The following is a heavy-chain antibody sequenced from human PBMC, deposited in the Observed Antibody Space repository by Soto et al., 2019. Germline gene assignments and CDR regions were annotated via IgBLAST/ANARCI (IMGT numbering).Heavy chain of an antibody. CDR3: ARDIAAAGR. CDR1: GFTVSSSY. D-gene: IGHD6-13*01. Sequence: EVQLVESGGGLVQPGGSLRLSCAASGFTVSSSYMSWVRQAPGKGLEWVSVIYSTGNTYYADSVKGRFTISRDNSKNTLYLQMNSLRAEDTAVYSCARDIAAAGRWGQGTMVTVSS. V-gene: IGHV3-66*01. J-gene: IGHJ3*01. CDR2: IYSTGNT.